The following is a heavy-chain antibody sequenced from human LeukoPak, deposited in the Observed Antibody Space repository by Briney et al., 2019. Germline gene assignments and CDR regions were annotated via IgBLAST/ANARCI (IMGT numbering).Heavy chain of an antibody. CDR3: ARDPGSGYEEHFDY. V-gene: IGHV3-21*04. CDR1: GFTFSSYS. CDR2: ISSSGSTI. J-gene: IGHJ4*02. D-gene: IGHD5-12*01. Sequence: GGSLRLSCAASGFTFSSYSMNWVRQAPGKGLEWVSSISSSGSTIYYANSVKGRFTISRDNAKDSLYLQMNSPRAEDTAVYYCARDPGSGYEEHFDYWGQGTLVTVSS.